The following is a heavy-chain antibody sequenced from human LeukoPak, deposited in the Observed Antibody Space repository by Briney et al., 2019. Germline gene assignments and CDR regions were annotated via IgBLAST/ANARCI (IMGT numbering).Heavy chain of an antibody. CDR2: ISASGVST. CDR3: TKVGDGHCSTTSCYGWFDP. Sequence: HPGGSLRLSCAASGFTFTSFAMSWVRQAPGKGLEWVSAISASGVSTYYAKSVKGRFTISRDNSKNTLYLQMNSLRDEDTAVYHCTKVGDGHCSTTSCYGWFDPWDQGTLVTVSS. V-gene: IGHV3-23*01. CDR1: GFTFTSFA. D-gene: IGHD2-2*01. J-gene: IGHJ5*02.